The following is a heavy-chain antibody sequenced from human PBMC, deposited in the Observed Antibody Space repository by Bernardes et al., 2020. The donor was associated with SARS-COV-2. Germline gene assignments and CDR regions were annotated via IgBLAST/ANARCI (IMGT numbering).Heavy chain of an antibody. D-gene: IGHD6-13*01. J-gene: IGHJ3*02. CDR2: ISSSSSYI. CDR3: ARDFIAAAGRGVAFDI. CDR1: GFTFSSYS. V-gene: IGHV3-21*01. Sequence: GGSLRLSCAASGFTFSSYSMNWVRQAPGKGLEWVSSISSSSSYIYYADSVKGRFTISRDNAKNSLYLQMNSLRAEDTAVYYCARDFIAAAGRGVAFDIWGQGTMVTVSS.